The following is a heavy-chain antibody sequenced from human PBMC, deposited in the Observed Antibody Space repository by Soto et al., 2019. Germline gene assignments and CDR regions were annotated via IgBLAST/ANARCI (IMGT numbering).Heavy chain of an antibody. V-gene: IGHV3-21*01. Sequence: PWGSLRLSCAASGFTFSSYSMNWVRQAPGKGLEWVSSISSSSSYIYYADSVKGRFTISRDNAKNSLYLQMNSLRAEDTAVYYCAAYDILTGYYKGRGGYFDYWGQGTLVTVSS. CDR2: ISSSSSYI. J-gene: IGHJ4*02. D-gene: IGHD3-9*01. CDR1: GFTFSSYS. CDR3: AAYDILTGYYKGRGGYFDY.